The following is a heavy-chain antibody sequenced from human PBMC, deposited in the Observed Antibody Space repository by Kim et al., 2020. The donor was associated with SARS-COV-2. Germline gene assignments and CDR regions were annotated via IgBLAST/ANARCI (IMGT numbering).Heavy chain of an antibody. CDR1: GFTFSSYS. J-gene: IGHJ4*02. D-gene: IGHD2-2*01. Sequence: GGSLRLSCAASGFTFSSYSMNWVRQAPGKGLEWVSSISSSSSYIYYADSVKGRFTISSDNAKNSLYLQMISLRAEDTAVYYCARAKGGYCSSTSCYGGYFDYWGQGALVTVSS. V-gene: IGHV3-21*01. CDR2: ISSSSSYI. CDR3: ARAKGGYCSSTSCYGGYFDY.